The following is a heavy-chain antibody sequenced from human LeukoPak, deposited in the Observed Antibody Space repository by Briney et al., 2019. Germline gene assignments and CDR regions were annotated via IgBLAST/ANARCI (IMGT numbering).Heavy chain of an antibody. J-gene: IGHJ4*02. CDR2: ISYDGSNK. Sequence: GRSLRLSCAASGFTFSSYGMHWVRQAPGKGLEWVAVISYDGSNKYYADSVKGRFTISRDNSKNTLYLQINSLRAEDTAVYYCAKAPRRQWLVLDYWGQGTLVTVSS. CDR3: AKAPRRQWLVLDY. D-gene: IGHD6-19*01. V-gene: IGHV3-30*18. CDR1: GFTFSSYG.